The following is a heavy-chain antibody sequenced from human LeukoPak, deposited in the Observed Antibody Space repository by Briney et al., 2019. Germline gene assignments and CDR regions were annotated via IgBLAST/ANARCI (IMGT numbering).Heavy chain of an antibody. V-gene: IGHV3-23*01. CDR2: ISASGGTT. Sequence: GGSLRLSCAASGLTLSNYAMIWVRQAPGKGLEWVSSISASGGTTYYADSVKGRFTISRDNPKNTLYLQMSSLSAEDTAIYYCAKDSKRYPLDYYMDVWGKGTTVTVSS. CDR1: GLTLSNYA. D-gene: IGHD1-14*01. CDR3: AKDSKRYPLDYYMDV. J-gene: IGHJ6*03.